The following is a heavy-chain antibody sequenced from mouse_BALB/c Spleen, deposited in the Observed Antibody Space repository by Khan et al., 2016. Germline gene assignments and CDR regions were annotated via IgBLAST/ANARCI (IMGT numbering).Heavy chain of an antibody. CDR1: GYTFTDYY. J-gene: IGHJ4*01. CDR3: ARSYYGYFAMDY. D-gene: IGHD1-2*01. CDR2: IFPGSGST. Sequence: QFPLHHSVTELPRPGASVKLSCKASGYTFTDYYLHWVMQRTGQGLEWIGEIFPGSGSTYYNEKFKGKASLTADTSSSTAYMQLSSLTSEDSAVYFCARSYYGYFAMDYWGHGASVTVSS. V-gene: IGHV1-77*01.